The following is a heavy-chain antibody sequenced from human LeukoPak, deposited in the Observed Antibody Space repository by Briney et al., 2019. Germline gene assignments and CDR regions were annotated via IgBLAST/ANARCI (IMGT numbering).Heavy chain of an antibody. CDR2: IYPGDSDT. J-gene: IGHJ4*02. CDR3: AREEIYGSGSFQFDY. D-gene: IGHD3-10*01. Sequence: GESLKISCKGSGYTFTNYWIGWVRQMPGRGLEWMGTIYPGDSDTRYSPSFQGQVTISADKSISTAYLQWSSLKASDTAMYYCAREEIYGSGSFQFDYWGQGTLVTVSS. CDR1: GYTFTNYW. V-gene: IGHV5-51*01.